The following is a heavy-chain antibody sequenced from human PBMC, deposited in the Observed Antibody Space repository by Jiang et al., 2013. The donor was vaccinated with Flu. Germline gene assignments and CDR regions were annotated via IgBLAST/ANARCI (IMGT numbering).Heavy chain of an antibody. Sequence: LLKPSETLSLTCAVYGGSFSGYYWSWIRQPPGKGLEWIGEINHSGSTNYNPSLKSRVTISVDTSKNQFSLKLSSVTAADTAVYYCARGTMVRGVKHDYWGQGTLVTVSS. CDR1: GGSFSGYY. V-gene: IGHV4-34*01. CDR2: INHSGST. CDR3: ARGTMVRGVKHDY. D-gene: IGHD3-10*01. J-gene: IGHJ4*02.